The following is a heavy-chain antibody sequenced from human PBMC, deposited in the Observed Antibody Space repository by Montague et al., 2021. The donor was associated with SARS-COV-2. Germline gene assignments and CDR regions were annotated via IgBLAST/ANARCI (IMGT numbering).Heavy chain of an antibody. Sequence: TLFLTCTVSGGSISSGGYYWSWIRQHPGKGLEWIGYIYYSGSTYYNPPLKSRVPISVDTSKNQFSLKLSSVTAADTAVYYCARDIGGSTVTTGGFDYWGQGTLVTVSS. J-gene: IGHJ4*02. CDR3: ARDIGGSTVTTGGFDY. CDR2: IYYSGST. CDR1: GGSISSGGYY. V-gene: IGHV4-31*03. D-gene: IGHD4-17*01.